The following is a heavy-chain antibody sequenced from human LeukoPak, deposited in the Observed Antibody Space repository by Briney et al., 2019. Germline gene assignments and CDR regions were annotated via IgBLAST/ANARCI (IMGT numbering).Heavy chain of an antibody. CDR1: GGSISSSNW. CDR2: IYYSGRT. Sequence: PSGTLSLTCAVYGGSISSSNWWSWVRQPPGKGLEWIGEIYYSGRTKYNPSLKSRVSISVDKSKNQFSLELTSVTAADTADYYCARDRGYCDNGSCGDFDSWGQGIQVTVSS. J-gene: IGHJ4*02. CDR3: ARDRGYCDNGSCGDFDS. D-gene: IGHD2-15*01. V-gene: IGHV4-4*02.